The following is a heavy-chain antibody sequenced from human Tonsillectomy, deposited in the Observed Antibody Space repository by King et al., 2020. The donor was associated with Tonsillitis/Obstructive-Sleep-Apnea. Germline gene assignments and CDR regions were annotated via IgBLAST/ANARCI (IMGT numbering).Heavy chain of an antibody. D-gene: IGHD2/OR15-2a*01. CDR2: IYYSGST. V-gene: IGHV4-59*01. Sequence: QLQESGPGLVKPSETLSLTCTVSGGSISSYYWSWIRQPPGKGLEWIGYIYYSGSTNYNPSLKSRVTISVDTSKNQFSLKLSSVTAADTAVYYCARMEYRAGNAFDIWGQGKMVTVSS. J-gene: IGHJ3*02. CDR3: ARMEYRAGNAFDI. CDR1: GGSISSYY.